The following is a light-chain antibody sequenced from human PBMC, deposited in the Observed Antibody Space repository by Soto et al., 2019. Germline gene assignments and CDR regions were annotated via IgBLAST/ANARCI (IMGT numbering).Light chain of an antibody. Sequence: DIQMTQSPATLAASVGDRVSLTCRASQSIDTWLAWYQQKPGKAPNLLIYKASRLESGVPSRFSGSGSGTEFTLTISSLQPEDFGSYYCQEHKNDYVTFGQGTKVDFK. CDR1: QSIDTW. CDR3: QEHKNDYVT. V-gene: IGKV1-5*03. J-gene: IGKJ1*01. CDR2: KAS.